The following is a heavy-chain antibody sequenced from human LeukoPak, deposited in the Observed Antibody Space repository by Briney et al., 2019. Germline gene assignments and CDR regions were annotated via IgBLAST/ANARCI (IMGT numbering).Heavy chain of an antibody. Sequence: GGSLRLSCAASGFTFGDYFMTWIRQAPGKGLEYISYISSSGSTTHYADSVKGRFTISRDNAKNSLYLQMKSLRAEDTAVYYCARATYYYGSGSFDYWGQGTLVTVSS. J-gene: IGHJ4*02. CDR2: ISSSGSTT. D-gene: IGHD3-10*01. CDR3: ARATYYYGSGSFDY. V-gene: IGHV3-11*04. CDR1: GFTFGDYF.